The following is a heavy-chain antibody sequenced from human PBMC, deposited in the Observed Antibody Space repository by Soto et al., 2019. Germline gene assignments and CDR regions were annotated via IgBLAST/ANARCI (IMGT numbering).Heavy chain of an antibody. CDR1: GGSFTSNNW. CDR3: AKESYYDSSGYYDY. J-gene: IGHJ4*02. D-gene: IGHD3-22*01. V-gene: IGHV4-4*02. Sequence: SETLSLTCAVSGGSFTSNNWWTWVRQPPGQGLEWIGEIYRTGSTNYNPSLKSRVTISRDNSKNTLYLQMNSLRAEDTAVYYCAKESYYDSSGYYDYWGQGTLVTVSS. CDR2: IYRTGST.